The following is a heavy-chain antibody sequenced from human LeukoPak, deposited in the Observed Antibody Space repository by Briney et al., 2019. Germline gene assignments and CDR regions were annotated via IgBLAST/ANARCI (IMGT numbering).Heavy chain of an antibody. J-gene: IGHJ4*02. V-gene: IGHV4-39*01. CDR3: ARQGLGVVTSFDY. Sequence: SETLSLTCTVSGASISSSGNYWGWIRQPPGKGLEWIGSIYYSGTTYSNPSLKSRLTVSVDTSKNQFSLKVTSVSAADTAVYYARQGLGVVTSFDYWGQGALVTVSS. CDR2: IYYSGTT. D-gene: IGHD2-21*02. CDR1: GASISSSGNY.